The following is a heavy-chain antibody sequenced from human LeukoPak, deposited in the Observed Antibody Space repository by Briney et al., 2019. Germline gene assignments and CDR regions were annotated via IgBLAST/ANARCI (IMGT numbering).Heavy chain of an antibody. V-gene: IGHV7-4-1*02. Sequence: ASVKVSCKASGYTFTSHYMHWVRQAPGQGLEWMGWINTNTRNPTYAQGFTGRFVFSLDTSLSTAYLQISSLKAEDTAVYYCARDKYQLPYEIDYWGQGTLVTVSS. D-gene: IGHD2-2*01. CDR3: ARDKYQLPYEIDY. J-gene: IGHJ4*02. CDR1: GYTFTSHY. CDR2: INTNTRNP.